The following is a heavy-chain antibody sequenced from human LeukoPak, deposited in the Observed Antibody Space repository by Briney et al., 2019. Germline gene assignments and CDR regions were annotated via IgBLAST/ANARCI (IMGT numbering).Heavy chain of an antibody. Sequence: ASVKVSCKASGYTFTGYYMHWVRQAPGQGLEWMGWINPNSGGTNYAQKFQGRVTMTRDTSISTAYMELSRLRSDDTAVYYCARGIVVVPAGGWFDRWGQGTLVTVSS. D-gene: IGHD2-2*01. J-gene: IGHJ5*02. V-gene: IGHV1-2*02. CDR1: GYTFTGYY. CDR3: ARGIVVVPAGGWFDR. CDR2: INPNSGGT.